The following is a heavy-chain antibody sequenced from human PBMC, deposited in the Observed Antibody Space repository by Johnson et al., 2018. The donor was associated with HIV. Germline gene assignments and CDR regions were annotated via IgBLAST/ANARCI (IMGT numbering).Heavy chain of an antibody. V-gene: IGHV3-11*04. CDR1: GFTFSDDY. J-gene: IGHJ3*02. CDR3: ARGSRYTHDKDDVYLLQAFDI. Sequence: QVQLVESGGGLVTPGGSLRLSCAASGFTFSDDYMSWIRQAPGKGLEWVSYISRSGSTITYADSVKGRFTISRDNTKNSLYLQMNSLTTEDTAVYYCARGSRYTHDKDDVYLLQAFDIWGQGTMVTVSS. CDR2: ISRSGSTI. D-gene: IGHD2/OR15-2a*01.